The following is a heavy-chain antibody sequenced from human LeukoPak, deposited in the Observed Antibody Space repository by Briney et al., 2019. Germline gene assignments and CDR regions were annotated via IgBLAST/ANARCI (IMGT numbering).Heavy chain of an antibody. Sequence: ASVKVSCKASGYTFTSYYMHWVRQAPGQGLEWMGIINPSGGSTSYAQKFQGRVTMTSDISTSTVYMELSSLRSEDTAVYYCATDYYDSSGYYGDAFDIWGQGTMVTVSS. J-gene: IGHJ3*02. CDR1: GYTFTSYY. D-gene: IGHD3-22*01. V-gene: IGHV1-46*01. CDR3: ATDYYDSSGYYGDAFDI. CDR2: INPSGGST.